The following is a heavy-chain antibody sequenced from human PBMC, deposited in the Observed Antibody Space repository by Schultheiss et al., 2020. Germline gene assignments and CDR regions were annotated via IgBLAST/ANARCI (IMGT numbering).Heavy chain of an antibody. J-gene: IGHJ5*02. CDR3: ARDDSARFDP. D-gene: IGHD3-22*01. V-gene: IGHV1-69*13. CDR1: GGTFSSYA. CDR2: IIPIFGTA. Sequence: SVKVSCKASGGTFSSYAISWVRQAPGQGLEWMGGIIPIFGTANYAQKFQGRVTITANESTSTAYMELSSLRSEDTAVYYCARDDSARFDPWGQGTLVTVAS.